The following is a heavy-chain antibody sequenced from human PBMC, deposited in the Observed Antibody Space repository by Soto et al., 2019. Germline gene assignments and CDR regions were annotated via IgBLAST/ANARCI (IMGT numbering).Heavy chain of an antibody. D-gene: IGHD2-2*01. CDR3: ARWMKTSYGMDV. CDR1: SYTSTSYG. J-gene: IGHJ6*02. CDR2: ISAYNGNT. Sequence: QVQLVQSGAEMKKPGASVKVSCKTSSYTSTSYGISWVRTTPGQGLEWMGWISAYNGNTNYAQKLQGRVTMTTDTSTSTAYMELRSLRSDDMAVYYCARWMKTSYGMDVWGQGTTVTVSS. V-gene: IGHV1-18*03.